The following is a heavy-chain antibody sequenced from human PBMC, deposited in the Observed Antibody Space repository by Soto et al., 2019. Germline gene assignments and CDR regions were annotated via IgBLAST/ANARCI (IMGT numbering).Heavy chain of an antibody. CDR2: IYWDDDK. J-gene: IGHJ4*02. Sequence: QITLKESGPTLVRPPQTLTLTCTFSGFSLTSGVGVGWIRQPPGKALEWLALIYWDDDKRYSPSLKNRLTITTAPXXXQXARTTPHVGPVATAPYFCAHIDPEIVTVGGHGGFAYWGQGTLVTVSS. CDR1: GFSLTSGVG. D-gene: IGHD5-12*01. V-gene: IGHV2-5*02. CDR3: AHIDPEIVTVGGHGGFAY.